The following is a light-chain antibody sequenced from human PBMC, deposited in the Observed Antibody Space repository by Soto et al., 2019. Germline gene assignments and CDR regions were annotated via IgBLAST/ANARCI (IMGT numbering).Light chain of an antibody. CDR2: AAS. V-gene: IGKV3-20*01. Sequence: EIVLTQSPGTLSLSPGEGVTLSCRASQSVNIATLAWYQQKPGQTPRLLIYAASSRATGIPDRFSGSGFGTDFTLTISRLAPEDFGVYYCKQFDGSSWSVGQETKVEIK. J-gene: IGKJ1*01. CDR3: KQFDGSSWS. CDR1: QSVNIAT.